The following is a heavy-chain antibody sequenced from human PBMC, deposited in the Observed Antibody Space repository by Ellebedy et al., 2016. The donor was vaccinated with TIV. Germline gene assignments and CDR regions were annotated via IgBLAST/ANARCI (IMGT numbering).Heavy chain of an antibody. J-gene: IGHJ4*02. V-gene: IGHV4-4*07. D-gene: IGHD3-10*02. CDR1: GGSISNYY. CDR2: VHTSGTP. Sequence: SDTLSLTXPVSGGSISNYYWNWIRQPPGEGLDWIGRVHTSGTPNYKPSLKSRVTMSIDKSKSQFSLKLNSVTAAHTAIYYRARLCSSFSCSGAFDFWGQGILVTVSS. CDR3: ARLCSSFSCSGAFDF.